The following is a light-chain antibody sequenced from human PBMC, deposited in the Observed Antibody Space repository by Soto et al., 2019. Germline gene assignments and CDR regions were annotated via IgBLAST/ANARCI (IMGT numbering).Light chain of an antibody. CDR1: QSVSSS. Sequence: ETVMTQSPDTLSVSPGERVTLSCRASQSVSSSLAWYQQKPGQAPRLLIYGASTRATGIPARFSGSGSGTDFTLTISSLQSEDFAVYYCHQYNNWPPFFGGGTKVDI. CDR3: HQYNNWPPF. CDR2: GAS. J-gene: IGKJ4*01. V-gene: IGKV3-15*01.